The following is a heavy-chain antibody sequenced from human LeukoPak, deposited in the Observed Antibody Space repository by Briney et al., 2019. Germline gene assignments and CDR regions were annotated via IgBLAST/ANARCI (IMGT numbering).Heavy chain of an antibody. CDR1: GFTFSSYW. CDR3: AREGVDIVTYDY. V-gene: IGHV3-7*03. CDR2: IKQDGSEN. J-gene: IGHJ4*02. D-gene: IGHD5-12*01. Sequence: GGSLRLSCAAAGFTFSSYWMSWVRQAPGKGLEWVANIKQDGSENYCVDSVKGRFTISRDNAKNSLYLQMSSLRAEDTAVYYCAREGVDIVTYDYWGQGTLVTVSS.